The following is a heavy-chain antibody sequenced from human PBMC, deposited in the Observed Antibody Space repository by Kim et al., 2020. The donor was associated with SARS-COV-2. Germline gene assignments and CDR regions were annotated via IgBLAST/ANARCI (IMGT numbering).Heavy chain of an antibody. J-gene: IGHJ6*02. V-gene: IGHV6-1*01. CDR2: TYYRSKWYN. D-gene: IGHD3-10*01. CDR1: GDSVSSNSAA. CDR3: AREGGKLLWFGGENYYYGMDV. Sequence: SQTLSLTCAISGDSVSSNSAAWNWIRQSPSRGLEWLGRTYYRSKWYNDYAVSVKSRITINPDTSKNQFSPQLNSVTPEDTAVYYCAREGGKLLWFGGENYYYGMDVWGQGTTVTVSS.